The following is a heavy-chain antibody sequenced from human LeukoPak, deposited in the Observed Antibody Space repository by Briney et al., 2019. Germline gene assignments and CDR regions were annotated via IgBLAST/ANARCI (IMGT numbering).Heavy chain of an antibody. J-gene: IGHJ5*02. V-gene: IGHV3-23*01. CDR2: IIHSGSST. D-gene: IGHD6-6*01. Sequence: GGSLLLSCAAADLYFSTYAMAWARQAPGKGLEWVSSIIHSGSSTYYAASVKGRFTISRDNDKKPLFLQMNSLGGDDTAVYFCAKELARTAPIPKSGSDPWGQGTLVTVSS. CDR3: AKELARTAPIPKSGSDP. CDR1: DLYFSTYA.